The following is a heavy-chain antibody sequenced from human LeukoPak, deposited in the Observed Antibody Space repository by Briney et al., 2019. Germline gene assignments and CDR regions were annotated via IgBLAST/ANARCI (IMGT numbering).Heavy chain of an antibody. V-gene: IGHV4-39*01. Sequence: PSETLSLTCTVSGGSISSSSYHWGWIRQPPGKGLEWIGSIYYSGSTYYNPSLKSRVTISVDTSKNQFSLKLSSVTAADTAVYYCARLTGDSSGYYFYYYYYYMDVWGKGTTVTISS. CDR2: IYYSGST. CDR1: GGSISSSSYH. D-gene: IGHD3-22*01. CDR3: ARLTGDSSGYYFYYYYYYMDV. J-gene: IGHJ6*03.